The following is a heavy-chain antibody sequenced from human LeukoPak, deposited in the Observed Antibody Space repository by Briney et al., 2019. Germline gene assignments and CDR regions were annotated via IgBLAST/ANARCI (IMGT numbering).Heavy chain of an antibody. J-gene: IGHJ4*02. D-gene: IGHD1-26*01. V-gene: IGHV4-39*07. CDR1: GGSISSSSYY. CDR2: IYYSGST. CDR3: ARAIVGGVDY. Sequence: SETLSLTCTVSGGSISSSSYYWGWIRQPPGKGLEWIGSIYYSGSTYYNPSLKSRVTISVDTSKNQFSLKLSSVTAADTAVYYCARAIVGGVDYWGQGTLVTVSS.